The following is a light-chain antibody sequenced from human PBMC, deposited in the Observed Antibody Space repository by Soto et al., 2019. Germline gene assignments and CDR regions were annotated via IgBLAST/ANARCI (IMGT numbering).Light chain of an antibody. CDR1: QSVGTF. CDR3: QQCNSWPQWT. CDR2: DAS. V-gene: IGKV3-11*01. J-gene: IGKJ1*01. Sequence: EIVLTQSPGTLSLSPGERATLSCRASQSVGTFFAWYQQKPGQAPRLLIYDASNRATGIPARFSGSGSGTDFTLTISSLEPEDFAVYYCQQCNSWPQWTFGPGTKVDI.